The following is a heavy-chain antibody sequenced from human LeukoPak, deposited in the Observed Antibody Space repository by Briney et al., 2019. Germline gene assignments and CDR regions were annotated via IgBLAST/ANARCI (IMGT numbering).Heavy chain of an antibody. J-gene: IGHJ5*02. CDR1: GGSFSGYY. V-gene: IGHV4-4*07. Sequence: SETLSLTCAVYGGSFSGYYWSWIRQPAGKGLEWIGRIYTSGSTNYNPSLKSRVTISVDTSKNQFSLKLSSVTAADTAVCYCARDGTYYYDSSGYYYQYNWFDPWGQGTLVTVSS. D-gene: IGHD3-22*01. CDR2: IYTSGST. CDR3: ARDGTYYYDSSGYYYQYNWFDP.